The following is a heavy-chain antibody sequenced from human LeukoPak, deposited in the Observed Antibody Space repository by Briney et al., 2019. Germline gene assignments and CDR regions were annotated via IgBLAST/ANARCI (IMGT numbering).Heavy chain of an antibody. V-gene: IGHV1-69*04. D-gene: IGHD5-12*01. CDR1: GGTFSSYA. CDR2: VILILGMA. J-gene: IGHJ3*02. Sequence: ASVKVSCKASGGTFSSYAITWVRQGPGQGHELMGRVILILGMANYAQKFQGRVTIIADKSTSTAYLELSSLRSEDTAVYYCARDLYSGHEGNAFDIWGQGTMVTVSS. CDR3: ARDLYSGHEGNAFDI.